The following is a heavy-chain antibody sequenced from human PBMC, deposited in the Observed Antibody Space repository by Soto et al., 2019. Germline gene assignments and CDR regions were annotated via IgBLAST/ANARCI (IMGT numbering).Heavy chain of an antibody. D-gene: IGHD6-19*01. CDR2: IFYGGHT. J-gene: IGHJ4*02. CDR3: ARSPQYSSGWNGGFDY. Sequence: LSLTCDVSGDFVTTYYWNWIRQSPGKGLEWIGYIFYGGHTNYNPSLRGRATISVDTSKNQFSLKLSSVTAADTAVYYCARSPQYSSGWNGGFDYWGQGTLVTVSS. CDR1: GDFVTTYY. V-gene: IGHV4-59*02.